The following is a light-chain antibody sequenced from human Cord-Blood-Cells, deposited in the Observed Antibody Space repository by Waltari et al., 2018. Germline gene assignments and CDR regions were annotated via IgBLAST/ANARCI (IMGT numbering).Light chain of an antibody. V-gene: IGKV1-39*01. CDR2: AAS. CDR3: QQSYSTPLT. J-gene: IGKJ4*01. Sequence: DIQMTQSPSSLSASVGDRVTITCRASQSISSDLNWYQQKPGKAPKLLIYAASSLKSGVPSRFSGSGSETDFTLTISSLQPEDFATYYCQQSYSTPLTFGGGTKVEIK. CDR1: QSISSD.